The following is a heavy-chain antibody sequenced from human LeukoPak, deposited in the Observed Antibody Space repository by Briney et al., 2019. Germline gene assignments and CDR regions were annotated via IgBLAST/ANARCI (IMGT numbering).Heavy chain of an antibody. CDR2: IYYSGRT. CDR1: GGSLSSYY. Sequence: SETLSLTCTVSGGSLSSYYWSWIRQPPGKGLECIGYIYYSGRTTYTPSLKSRVTISVDTSKTQFSLKLSSVTAADTAVYYCARSGGYSYGLSFFDYWGQGTLVTVSS. D-gene: IGHD5-18*01. V-gene: IGHV4-59*08. CDR3: ARSGGYSYGLSFFDY. J-gene: IGHJ4*02.